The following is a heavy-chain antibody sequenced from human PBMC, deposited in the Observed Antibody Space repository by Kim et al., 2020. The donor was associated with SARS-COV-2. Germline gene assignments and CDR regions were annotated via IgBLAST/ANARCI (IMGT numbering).Heavy chain of an antibody. V-gene: IGHV3-21*01. J-gene: IGHJ4*02. D-gene: IGHD2-15*01. CDR3: ARDFSVVVVAATRFDY. Sequence: GGSLRLSCAASGFTFSSYSMNWVRQAPGKGLEWVSSISSSSSYIYYADSVKGRFTISRDNAKNSLYLQMNSLRAEDTAVYYCARDFSVVVVAATRFDYWGQGTLVTVSS. CDR2: ISSSSSYI. CDR1: GFTFSSYS.